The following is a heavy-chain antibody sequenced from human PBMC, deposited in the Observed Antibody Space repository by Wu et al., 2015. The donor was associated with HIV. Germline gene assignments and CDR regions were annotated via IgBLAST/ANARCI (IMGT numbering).Heavy chain of an antibody. D-gene: IGHD6-19*01. CDR1: GGTFSNYA. CDR2: IIPIFGTT. V-gene: IGHV1-69*12. CDR3: ATDFDYISGFVY. J-gene: IGHJ4*02. Sequence: QVQLVQSGAEVKKPGSSVKVSCKASGGTFSNYAINWVRQAPGQGLEWMGGIIPIFGTTNYAQKFQGRVTITADESTTTAYMELSSLRSGDTAVYYCATDFDYISGFVYWGQGTLVTVSS.